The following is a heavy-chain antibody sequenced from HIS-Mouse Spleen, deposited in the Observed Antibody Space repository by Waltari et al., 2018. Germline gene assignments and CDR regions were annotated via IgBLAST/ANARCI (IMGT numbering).Heavy chain of an antibody. J-gene: IGHJ2*01. CDR1: GVAISSISYY. D-gene: IGHD6-13*01. CDR2: IYYSGST. CDR3: AREIPYSSSWYDWYFDL. V-gene: IGHV4-39*07. Sequence: QLQLQESGPGLVKPSETLSLTCTVSGVAISSISYYWAWLRQPPGKGLEWIGSIYYSGSTYYNPSLKSRVTISVDTSKNQFSLKLSSVTAADTAVYYCAREIPYSSSWYDWYFDLWGRGTLVTVSS.